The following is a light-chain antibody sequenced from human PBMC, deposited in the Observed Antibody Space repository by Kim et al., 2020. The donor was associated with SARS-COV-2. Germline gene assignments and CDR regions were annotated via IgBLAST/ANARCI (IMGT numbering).Light chain of an antibody. CDR2: RNN. CDR3: AAWDDSLSGLV. CDR1: SSNIGSNY. Sequence: ELTQPPSASGTPGQRVTISCSGSSSNIGSNYVYWYQQLPGTAPKLLIYRNNQRPSGVPDRFSGSKSGTSASLAISGLRSEDEAVYYCAAWDDSLSGLVFGGGTQLTVL. V-gene: IGLV1-47*01. J-gene: IGLJ3*02.